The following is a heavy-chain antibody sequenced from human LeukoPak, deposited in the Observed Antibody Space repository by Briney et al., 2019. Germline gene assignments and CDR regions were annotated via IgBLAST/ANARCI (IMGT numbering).Heavy chain of an antibody. Sequence: GGSLRLSCAASGFTFSDYYMSWIRQAPGKGLEWVSYISSSGSTIYYADSVKGRFTISRDNAKNSLYLQMNSLRAEDTAVYYCAREEVVQKDAFDIWGQGTMVTVSS. CDR1: GFTFSDYY. CDR3: AREEVVQKDAFDI. CDR2: ISSSGSTI. V-gene: IGHV3-11*04. J-gene: IGHJ3*02. D-gene: IGHD2-21*01.